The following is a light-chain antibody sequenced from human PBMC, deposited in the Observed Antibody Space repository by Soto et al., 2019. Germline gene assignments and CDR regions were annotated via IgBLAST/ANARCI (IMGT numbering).Light chain of an antibody. CDR1: QSASSNF. CDR2: GVS. CDR3: QQYRASPRT. V-gene: IGKV3-20*01. Sequence: EIVLTQSPDTLSLSPGERATLSCRASQSASSNFFAWYQQKPGQAPRLLIHGVSSRATGTPDRFSGSGSETDFTLTISRLEPEDFAIYYCQQYRASPRTFGQGTKLEIK. J-gene: IGKJ2*01.